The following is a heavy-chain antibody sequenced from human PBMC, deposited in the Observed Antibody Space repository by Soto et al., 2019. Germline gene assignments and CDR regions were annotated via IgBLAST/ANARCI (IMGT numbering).Heavy chain of an antibody. Sequence: EVQLVESGGGLVKPGGSLRLSCAASGFTFSNAWMNWVRQAPGKGLEWVGRIKSKTDGGTTDYAAPVKGRFTISRDDSKNTLYLQMNSLKTEDTAVYYCTTDLRYFDWLPKYDAFDIWGQGTMVTVSS. D-gene: IGHD3-9*01. CDR2: IKSKTDGGTT. V-gene: IGHV3-15*07. CDR3: TTDLRYFDWLPKYDAFDI. CDR1: GFTFSNAW. J-gene: IGHJ3*02.